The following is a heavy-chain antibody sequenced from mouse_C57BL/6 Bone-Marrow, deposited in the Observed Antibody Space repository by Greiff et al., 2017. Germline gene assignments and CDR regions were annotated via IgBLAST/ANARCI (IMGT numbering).Heavy chain of an antibody. CDR2: ISSGGSYT. CDR1: GFTFSSYG. J-gene: IGHJ3*01. CDR3: ARRWLPSWFAY. V-gene: IGHV5-6*01. Sequence: EVQLQQSGGDLVKPGGSLKLSCAASGFTFSSYGMSWVRQTPDKRLEWVATISSGGSYTYYPDSVKGRFTISRDNAKNTLYLQMSSLKSEDTAMYYCARRWLPSWFAYWGQGTLVTVSA. D-gene: IGHD2-3*01.